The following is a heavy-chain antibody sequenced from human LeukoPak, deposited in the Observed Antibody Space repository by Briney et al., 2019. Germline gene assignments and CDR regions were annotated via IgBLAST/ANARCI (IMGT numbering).Heavy chain of an antibody. Sequence: GASVKVSCKASGYTFTGYYMHWVRQAPGQGLEWMGWINPNSGGTNYAQKFQGRVTMTRDTSISTAYMELSRLRSDDTAVYYCAKTLVWFGELSSVDYWGQGTLVTVSS. CDR2: INPNSGGT. V-gene: IGHV1-2*02. J-gene: IGHJ4*02. D-gene: IGHD3-10*01. CDR3: AKTLVWFGELSSVDY. CDR1: GYTFTGYY.